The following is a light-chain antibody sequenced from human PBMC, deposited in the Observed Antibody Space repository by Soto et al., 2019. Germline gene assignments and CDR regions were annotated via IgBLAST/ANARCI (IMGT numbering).Light chain of an antibody. CDR3: QQSYSTLLT. J-gene: IGKJ4*01. Sequence: DIHMTQSPSSLSASLGARVTITCRASQSISSYLNWDQQKPGKAPKFLIYAASSLQSGVPSRFSGSGSGTDFTLTISSLQPEDFATYYCQQSYSTLLTFGGGTKVDI. CDR2: AAS. V-gene: IGKV1-39*01. CDR1: QSISSY.